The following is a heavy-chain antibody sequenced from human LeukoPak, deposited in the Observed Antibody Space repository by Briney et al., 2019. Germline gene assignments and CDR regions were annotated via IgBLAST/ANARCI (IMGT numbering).Heavy chain of an antibody. Sequence: PGGSLRLSCAASGFTFSSYEMNWVRQAPGKGLEWVSYISSSGSTIYYADSVKGRFTISRDNAKNSLYLQMNSLKTEDTAVYYCAVIRGYTNSWPLDYWGQGALVTVSS. J-gene: IGHJ4*02. V-gene: IGHV3-48*03. D-gene: IGHD6-13*01. CDR2: ISSSGSTI. CDR3: AVIRGYTNSWPLDY. CDR1: GFTFSSYE.